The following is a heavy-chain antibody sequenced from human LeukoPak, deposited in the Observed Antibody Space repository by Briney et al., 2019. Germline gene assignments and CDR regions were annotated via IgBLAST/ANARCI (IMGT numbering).Heavy chain of an antibody. D-gene: IGHD5-18*01. CDR1: GFTFTKYW. V-gene: IGHV5-51*01. J-gene: IGHJ4*02. CDR2: IYPADSDI. CDR3: ARVDTATSYDY. Sequence: GESLKISCKGSGFTFTKYWIAWVRQMPGKGLEWMGMIYPADSDIRYRPSFQGQVAISADKSISTAYLQWSSLKASDTAMYYCARVDTATSYDYWGQGTLVTVSS.